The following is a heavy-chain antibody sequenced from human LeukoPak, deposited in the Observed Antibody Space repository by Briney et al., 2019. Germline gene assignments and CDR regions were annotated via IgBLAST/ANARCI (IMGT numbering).Heavy chain of an antibody. V-gene: IGHV3-48*03. J-gene: IGHJ4*02. D-gene: IGHD6-19*01. CDR1: GFTFSSYE. CDR3: AREGSGWYGTDY. Sequence: PGGSLRLSCAASGFTFSSYEMNWVRQAPGRGLEWVSYISSSGSTIYYADSVKGRFTISRDNAKNSLYLQMNSLRAEDTAVYYCAREGSGWYGTDYWGQGTLVTVSS. CDR2: ISSSGSTI.